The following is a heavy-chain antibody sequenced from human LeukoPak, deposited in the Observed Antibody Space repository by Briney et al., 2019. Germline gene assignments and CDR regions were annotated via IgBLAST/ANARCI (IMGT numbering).Heavy chain of an antibody. Sequence: GGSLRLSCAASGFTFKTYAMSWVRQAPGKGLERVSGISGGGKNTYYADSVKGRFTISRDNSRNTLYLQMNSLRAEDTAVYYCARIPRGISGMDVWGKGTTVTVSS. V-gene: IGHV3-23*01. CDR3: ARIPRGISGMDV. D-gene: IGHD2-15*01. CDR2: ISGGGKNT. CDR1: GFTFKTYA. J-gene: IGHJ6*04.